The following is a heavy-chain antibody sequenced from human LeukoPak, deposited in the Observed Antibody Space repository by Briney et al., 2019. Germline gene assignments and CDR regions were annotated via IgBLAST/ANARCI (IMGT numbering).Heavy chain of an antibody. V-gene: IGHV1-18*01. J-gene: IGHJ3*02. CDR3: ARGGGYDDPYAAFDI. D-gene: IGHD5-12*01. CDR2: ISAYNGNT. Sequence: GSVRVSGNASGYTVTSYGIGWLRRAAGQGLGWWGGISAYNGNTNYAKKLQGRVTMTTDKSTSTAYMELRSLRSDDTAVYYCARGGGYDDPYAAFDIWGQGTMVTASS. CDR1: GYTVTSYG.